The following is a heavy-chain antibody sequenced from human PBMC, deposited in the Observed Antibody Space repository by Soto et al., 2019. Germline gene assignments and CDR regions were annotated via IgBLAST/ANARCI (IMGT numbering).Heavy chain of an antibody. CDR1: GGSISSGGYY. CDR3: ARYWRSYFDY. D-gene: IGHD1-1*01. CDR2: IYYSGST. V-gene: IGHV4-31*03. J-gene: IGHJ4*02. Sequence: SETLSLTCTVSGGSISSGGYYWSWIRQHPGKGLEWIGYIYYSGSTYYNPSPKGRVTISVDTSKNQFSLKLSSVTAADTAVYYCARYWRSYFDYWGQGTLVTVSS.